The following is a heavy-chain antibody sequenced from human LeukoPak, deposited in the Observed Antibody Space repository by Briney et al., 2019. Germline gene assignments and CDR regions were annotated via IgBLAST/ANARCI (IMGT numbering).Heavy chain of an antibody. D-gene: IGHD3-10*01. V-gene: IGHV1-8*03. J-gene: IGHJ6*03. Sequence: GASVKVSCKASGYTFTGYYMHWVRQATGQGLEWMGWMNPNSGNTGYAQKFQGRVTITRNTSISTAYMELSSLRSEDTAVYYCARALTVVRGVIKIPSGYYYCYMDVWGKGTTITVSS. CDR3: ARALTVVRGVIKIPSGYYYCYMDV. CDR2: MNPNSGNT. CDR1: GYTFTGYY.